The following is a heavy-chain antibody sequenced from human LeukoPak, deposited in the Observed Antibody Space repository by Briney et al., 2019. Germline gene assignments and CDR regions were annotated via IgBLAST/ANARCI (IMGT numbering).Heavy chain of an antibody. Sequence: GGSLRLSCAASGFTFSSYEMNWVRQAPGKGLEWVSYISSSGSTIYYADSVKGRFTISRDDAKNSLYLQMNSLRAEDTAVYYCATFPTLVRGAIIEYYFDYWGQGTLVTVSS. CDR2: ISSSGSTI. CDR3: ATFPTLVRGAIIEYYFDY. J-gene: IGHJ4*02. V-gene: IGHV3-48*03. CDR1: GFTFSSYE. D-gene: IGHD3-10*01.